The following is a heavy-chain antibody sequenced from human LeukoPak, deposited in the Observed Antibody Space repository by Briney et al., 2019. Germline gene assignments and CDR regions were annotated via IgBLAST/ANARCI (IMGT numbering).Heavy chain of an antibody. D-gene: IGHD6-13*01. Sequence: SETLSLTCTISGGSISTYYWSWIRQPPGKGLEWIGYISYSGSTNYNPSLKSRVTISVDTSKNYFSLKLSSVTAADTAVYYCARDQASAAVGTVYYYHGMDVWGQGTTVTVSS. J-gene: IGHJ6*02. CDR2: ISYSGST. V-gene: IGHV4-59*01. CDR3: ARDQASAAVGTVYYYHGMDV. CDR1: GGSISTYY.